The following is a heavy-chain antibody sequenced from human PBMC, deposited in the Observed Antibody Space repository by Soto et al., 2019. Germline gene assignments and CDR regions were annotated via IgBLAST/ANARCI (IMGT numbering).Heavy chain of an antibody. CDR1: GFTFSNYA. V-gene: IGHV3-30-3*01. D-gene: IGHD4-17*01. Sequence: PGGSLRLSCAASGFTFSNYAMHWVRQAPGKGLEWVAVISYDGSNTYYADSVKGRFTISRDNSKNTLSLRMDSLRADDTAVYFCARRPVTYYIDYWGQGTLVTVSS. CDR2: ISYDGSNT. J-gene: IGHJ4*02. CDR3: ARRPVTYYIDY.